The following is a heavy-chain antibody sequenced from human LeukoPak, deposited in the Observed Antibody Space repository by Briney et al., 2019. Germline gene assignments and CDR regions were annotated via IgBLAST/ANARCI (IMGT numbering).Heavy chain of an antibody. Sequence: GGSLRLSCGASGFTFRSYAMNWVRQAPGKGLEWGSGISESGVRTNYADSVKGRFTTSRDNSQNTLYLQMNSLRGEDTAVYYCAKVRVGATIDDWGQGTLVTVSS. CDR1: GFTFRSYA. V-gene: IGHV3-23*01. J-gene: IGHJ4*02. CDR2: ISESGVRT. CDR3: AKVRVGATIDD. D-gene: IGHD1-26*01.